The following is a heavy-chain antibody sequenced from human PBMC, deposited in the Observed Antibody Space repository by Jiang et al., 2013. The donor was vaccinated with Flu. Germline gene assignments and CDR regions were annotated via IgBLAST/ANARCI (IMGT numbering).Heavy chain of an antibody. D-gene: IGHD2-8*01. CDR2: ISTRAGLI. V-gene: IGHV3-48*03. J-gene: IGHJ6*02. CDR3: ASGVKTKSYYYYGMDV. Sequence: QLVESGGGLVQSGGSLRLSCAASGFTFSIYEMNWVRQAPGQGLEWISFISTRAGLIYYADSVKGRFTISRDDANNSLYLQMNNLRAEDTAVYYCASGVKTKSYYYYGMDVWGQGTMVTVSS. CDR1: GFTFSIYE.